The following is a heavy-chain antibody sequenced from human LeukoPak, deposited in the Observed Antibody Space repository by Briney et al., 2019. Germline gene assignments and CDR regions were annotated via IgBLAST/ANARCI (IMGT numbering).Heavy chain of an antibody. J-gene: IGHJ6*02. CDR1: GFTVCRNY. Sequence: GGPLRLSCAAPGFTVCRNYMRWVPQALGKGLESVSHISDRGGSTYSTNSVEGRFTISRDNSKDTLYLQMNRLRTEDTAVYYCAKPTPSVRSYYPYYFYGMDVWGQGTMVTVSS. CDR3: AKPTPSVRSYYPYYFYGMDV. D-gene: IGHD3-10*01. CDR2: ISDRGGST. V-gene: IGHV3-23*01.